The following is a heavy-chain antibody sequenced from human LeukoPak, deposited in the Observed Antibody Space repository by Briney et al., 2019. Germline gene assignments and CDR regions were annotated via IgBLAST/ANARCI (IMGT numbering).Heavy chain of an antibody. CDR3: ARRPRLDGSGSYYFDY. CDR2: IYHSGST. Sequence: PSGTLSLTCAVSGGSISSSNWWSWVRQPPGKGLEWIGEIYHSGSTNYNPSLKSRVTISVDKSKNQFSLKLSSVTAADTAVYYCARRPRLDGSGSYYFDYWGQGTLVTVSS. J-gene: IGHJ4*02. CDR1: GGSISSSNW. V-gene: IGHV4-4*02. D-gene: IGHD3-10*01.